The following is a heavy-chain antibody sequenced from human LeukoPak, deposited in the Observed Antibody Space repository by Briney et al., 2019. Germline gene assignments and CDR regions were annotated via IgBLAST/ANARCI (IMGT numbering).Heavy chain of an antibody. J-gene: IGHJ4*02. V-gene: IGHV4-39*07. CDR1: GSSISSNSYY. CDR3: ARAYYYDSHLDY. CDR2: IYYSGST. Sequence: SETLSLTCAVSGSSISSNSYYWGWIRQPPGKGLEWIGSIYYSGSTYYNPSLKSQVTISVDTSKNQSSLKLSSVTAADTAVYYCARAYYYDSHLDYWGQGTLVTVSS. D-gene: IGHD3-22*01.